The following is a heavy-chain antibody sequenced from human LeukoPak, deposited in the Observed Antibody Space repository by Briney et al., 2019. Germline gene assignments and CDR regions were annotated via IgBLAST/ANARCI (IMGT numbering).Heavy chain of an antibody. CDR2: IYHSGST. CDR3: ARGGGYASPIGY. V-gene: IGHV4-59*01. Sequence: WIXXPXXKGLEWIGYIYHSGSTNYNPSLNSRVTISVDTSKNQFSLKLSSVTAADTAVYYCARGGGYASPIGYWGQGALVTVSS. D-gene: IGHD5-12*01. J-gene: IGHJ4*02.